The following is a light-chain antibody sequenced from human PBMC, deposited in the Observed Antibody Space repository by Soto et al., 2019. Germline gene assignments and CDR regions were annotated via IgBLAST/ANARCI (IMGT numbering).Light chain of an antibody. Sequence: QSVLTQPPSMSGTPGQRVTISCSGSSSNIVSNTVNWYQQLPGTAPKLLIYSSDQRPSGVPDRVSGSKSGTSASLAISGLQPEDEADYYCAASHDSRNGGVFGGGTKLTVL. J-gene: IGLJ3*02. CDR2: SSD. CDR3: AASHDSRNGGV. CDR1: SSNIVSNT. V-gene: IGLV1-44*01.